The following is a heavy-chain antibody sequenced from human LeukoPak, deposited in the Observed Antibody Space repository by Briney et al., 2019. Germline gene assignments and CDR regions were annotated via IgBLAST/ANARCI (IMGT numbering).Heavy chain of an antibody. CDR2: IIPIFGTA. Sequence: SVKVSCKASGGTFSSYAISWVRQAPGQGLEWMGGIIPIFGTANYAQKFQGRVTITADESTSTAYLELSSLRSEDTAVYYCARDQSIAAREYYFDSWGQGTLVTVSS. CDR1: GGTFSSYA. D-gene: IGHD6-6*01. CDR3: ARDQSIAAREYYFDS. J-gene: IGHJ4*02. V-gene: IGHV1-69*01.